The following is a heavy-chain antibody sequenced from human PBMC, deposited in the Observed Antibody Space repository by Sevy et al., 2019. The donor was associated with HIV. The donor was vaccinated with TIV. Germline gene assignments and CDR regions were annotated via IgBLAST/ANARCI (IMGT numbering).Heavy chain of an antibody. CDR3: TTGDPYNRYGYMRPYFFDY. Sequence: GGSLRLSCAASGFTFTNTWMSWVRQAPGKGLEWVGRIKSKTDGGTGDYAAPVKGRFSISRDDSKNTLYLQMNSLKTEDIAVYYCTTGDPYNRYGYMRPYFFDYWGQGPLVTVSS. CDR1: GFTFTNTW. CDR2: IKSKTDGGTG. J-gene: IGHJ4*02. V-gene: IGHV3-15*01. D-gene: IGHD5-18*01.